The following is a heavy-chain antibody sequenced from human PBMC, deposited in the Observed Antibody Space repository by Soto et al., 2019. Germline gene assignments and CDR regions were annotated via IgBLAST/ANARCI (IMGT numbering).Heavy chain of an antibody. Sequence: SETLSLTCAVYGGSFSGYYWSWIRQPPGKGLEWIGEINHSGSTNYNPSLKSRVTISVDTSKNQFSLKLSSVTAADTAVYYCASQITMVRGVIQDYYYGMDVWGQGTTVTVSS. J-gene: IGHJ6*02. CDR2: INHSGST. CDR3: ASQITMVRGVIQDYYYGMDV. CDR1: GGSFSGYY. D-gene: IGHD3-10*01. V-gene: IGHV4-34*01.